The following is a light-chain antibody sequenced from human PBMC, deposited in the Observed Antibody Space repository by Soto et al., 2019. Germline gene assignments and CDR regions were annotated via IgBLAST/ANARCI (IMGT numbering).Light chain of an antibody. CDR2: DAS. CDR3: QLSQQRGSWPPID. CDR1: ERISHS. Sequence: DIVLTQSPATLSLSPGNRVTLSCRANERISHSLAWYQQRPGQAPRILIYDASFRATGIPERFSGSGSGTDFTLSFSSLEPEDFAVYYCQLSQQRGSWPPIDFGQGTRLDLK. V-gene: IGKV3-11*01. J-gene: IGKJ5*01.